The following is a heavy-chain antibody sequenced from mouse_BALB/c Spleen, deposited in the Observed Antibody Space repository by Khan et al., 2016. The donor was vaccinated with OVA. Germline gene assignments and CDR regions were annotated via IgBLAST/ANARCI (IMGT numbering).Heavy chain of an antibody. CDR2: ISYSGNT. CDR1: GYSITSDYA. V-gene: IGHV3-2*02. CDR3: ARVYGGGIDY. D-gene: IGHD1-1*02. Sequence: VQLQQSGPGLVKPSQSLSLTCTVTGYSITSDYAWNWIRQFPGNKLEWMGFISYSGNTNYNPSLKSRISITRDTSKNQFFLQLNSVTTEDTATYYYARVYGGGIDYWGQGTTLTVSS. J-gene: IGHJ2*01.